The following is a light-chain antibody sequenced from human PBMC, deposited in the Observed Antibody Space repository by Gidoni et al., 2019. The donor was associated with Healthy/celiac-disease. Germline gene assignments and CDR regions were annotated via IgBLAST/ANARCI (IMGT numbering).Light chain of an antibody. CDR1: QSVSSN. J-gene: IGKJ4*01. V-gene: IGKV3-15*01. CDR3: QQYNNWPLLT. Sequence: ATLSVSPGERATLSCRASQSVSSNLDWYQQKPGQAPRLLIYGASTRATGIPARFSGSGSGTEFTLTISSLQSEDFAVYYCQQYNNWPLLTFGGGTKVEIK. CDR2: GAS.